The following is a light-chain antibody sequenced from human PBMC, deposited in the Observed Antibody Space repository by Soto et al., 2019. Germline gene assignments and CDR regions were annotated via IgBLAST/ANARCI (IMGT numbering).Light chain of an antibody. V-gene: IGKV4-1*01. CDR2: WAS. CDR3: QQYYTSPYT. CDR1: QSVSYSSNNKNY. Sequence: DIVMTQSPDSLAVSLGERATINCKSSQSVSYSSNNKNYLAWYQQRPGQPPKLLIYWASIRESGVPDRFSASGSGTDFTLAISSLQAEDVAVYYCQQYYTSPYTFGQGTKVDIK. J-gene: IGKJ2*01.